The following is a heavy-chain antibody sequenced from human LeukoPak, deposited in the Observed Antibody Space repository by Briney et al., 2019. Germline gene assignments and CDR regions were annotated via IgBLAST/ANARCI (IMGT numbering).Heavy chain of an antibody. CDR2: IYYSGST. CDR3: ARDGVGASYMDV. J-gene: IGHJ6*03. V-gene: IGHV4-59*01. D-gene: IGHD3-10*01. CDR1: GGSISSYY. Sequence: SETLSLTCTVSGGSISSYYWSWVRQPPGKGLEWIGYIYYSGSTNYNPSLKSRVTISVDTSKNQFSLKLSSVTAADTAVYYCARDGVGASYMDVWGKGTTVTISS.